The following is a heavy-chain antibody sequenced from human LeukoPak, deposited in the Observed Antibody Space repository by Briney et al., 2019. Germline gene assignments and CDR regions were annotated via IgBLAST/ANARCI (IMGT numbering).Heavy chain of an antibody. D-gene: IGHD5-24*01. Sequence: PGGSLRLSCEASGFTFSNYAMSWVRQAPGKGLEWVVGLSYSGGSTYYADSVKGRFTISRDNFKNTLYLQMNSLRAEDTAVYYCAGYTLVWGQGTTVTVSS. J-gene: IGHJ6*02. CDR3: AGYTLV. CDR2: LSYSGGST. CDR1: GFTFSNYA. V-gene: IGHV3-23*01.